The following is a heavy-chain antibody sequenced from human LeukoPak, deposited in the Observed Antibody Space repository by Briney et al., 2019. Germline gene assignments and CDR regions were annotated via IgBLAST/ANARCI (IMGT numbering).Heavy chain of an antibody. Sequence: PGGSLRLSCAASGFTFSSYWMSWVRQAPGKGLVWVSRINTDGSSTSYADSVKGRFTISRDNAKNTLYLQMNSLRAEDTAVYYCARDRGYDFWSGPHNYYYMDVWGKGTTVTVSS. D-gene: IGHD3-3*01. CDR3: ARDRGYDFWSGPHNYYYMDV. J-gene: IGHJ6*03. CDR1: GFTFSSYW. V-gene: IGHV3-74*01. CDR2: INTDGSST.